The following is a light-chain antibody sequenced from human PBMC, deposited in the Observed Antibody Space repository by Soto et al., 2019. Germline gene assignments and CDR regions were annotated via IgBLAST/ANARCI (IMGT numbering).Light chain of an antibody. V-gene: IGKV3-20*01. CDR2: GAS. J-gene: IGKJ1*01. Sequence: EIVLTQSPGTLSLSPGERATLSCRASQSVSSSYLAWYQQKPGQAPRLLIYGASSRATGIPDRFSGSESGTDFTLTISRLEPDDFAVYYCQQYSSSPWTFGQGTKVEIQ. CDR3: QQYSSSPWT. CDR1: QSVSSSY.